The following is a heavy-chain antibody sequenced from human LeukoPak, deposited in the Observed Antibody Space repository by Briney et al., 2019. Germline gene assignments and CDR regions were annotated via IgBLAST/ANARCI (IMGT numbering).Heavy chain of an antibody. J-gene: IGHJ6*02. D-gene: IGHD6-6*01. CDR3: ASNMAANYHYFYGIDV. Sequence: GGSLRLSCAASGFSFSDYYMAWTRQAPGKGLEWVAFISSSTTSTYYADSVKGRFTVSRDNAKNSLSLQMSSLRVEDTGVYYCASNMAANYHYFYGIDVWGQGTTATVSS. CDR1: GFSFSDYY. V-gene: IGHV3-11*01. CDR2: ISSSTTST.